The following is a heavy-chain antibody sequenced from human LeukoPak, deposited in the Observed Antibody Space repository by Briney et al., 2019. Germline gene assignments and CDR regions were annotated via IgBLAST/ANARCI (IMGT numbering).Heavy chain of an antibody. J-gene: IGHJ6*03. CDR2: IIPIFGTA. V-gene: IGHV1-69*06. CDR1: GGTFSSYA. D-gene: IGHD6-25*01. Sequence: SVKVSCKASGGTFSSYAISWGRQAPGQGLWWMGGIIPIFGTANYAQKFQGRVTITADKSTSTAYMELSSLRSEDTAVYYCAKRLYYYYYMDVWGKGTTVTVSS. CDR3: AKRLYYYYYMDV.